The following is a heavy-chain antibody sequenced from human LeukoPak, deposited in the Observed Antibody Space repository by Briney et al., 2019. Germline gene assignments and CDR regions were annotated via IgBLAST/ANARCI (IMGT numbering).Heavy chain of an antibody. CDR2: ISGYNGYT. CDR3: GRGLNDYGGPYYFDY. Sequence: VASVKVSCKVSGYTLTELSMHWVRQAPGKGLEWMGWISGYNGYTHYAQKFQGRVTMTTDASTSTVYMELRSLRSDDTAMYYCGRGLNDYGGPYYFDYWGQGTLVTVSS. V-gene: IGHV1-18*01. D-gene: IGHD4-23*01. CDR1: GYTLTELS. J-gene: IGHJ4*02.